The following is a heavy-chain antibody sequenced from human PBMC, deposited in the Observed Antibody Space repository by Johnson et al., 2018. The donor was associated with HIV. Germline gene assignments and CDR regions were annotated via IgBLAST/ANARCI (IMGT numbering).Heavy chain of an antibody. CDR1: GFTLDDYA. Sequence: VQLVESGGGLVQPGRSLRLSCVASGFTLDDYAMHWVRQAPGKGLEWVSGISWNSGSIAYADSVKGRFTISRDNAKNSLYLQVNSLRVEDTALYYCAAGDDFDIWGQGTMVTVSS. CDR3: AAGDDFDI. J-gene: IGHJ3*02. CDR2: ISWNSGSI. V-gene: IGHV3-9*01.